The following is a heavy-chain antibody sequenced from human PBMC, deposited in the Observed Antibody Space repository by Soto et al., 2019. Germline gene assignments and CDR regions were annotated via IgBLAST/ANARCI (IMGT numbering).Heavy chain of an antibody. CDR3: ARGRNYGDFDY. J-gene: IGHJ4*02. CDR1: GGSISSGDYY. CDR2: IYYSGST. D-gene: IGHD4-17*01. V-gene: IGHV4-30-4*01. Sequence: TLSLTCTVSGGSISSGDYYWSWIRQPPGKGLEWIGYIYYSGSTYYNPSLKSRVTISVDTSKNQFSLKLSSVTAADTAVYYCARGRNYGDFDYWGQGTLVTVSS.